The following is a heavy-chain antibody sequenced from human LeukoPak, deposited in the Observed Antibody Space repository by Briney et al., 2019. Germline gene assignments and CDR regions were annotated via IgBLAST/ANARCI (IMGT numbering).Heavy chain of an antibody. CDR3: ARGRIDSSGYYYVGLPAFDY. CDR2: ISAYNGNT. Sequence: ASVKVSCKSSGYTFTSYGISWVRQAPGQGLAWMGWISAYNGNTNYEQKLQGRVTMTTDTSTSTDYMELRSLRSDDTAVYYCARGRIDSSGYYYVGLPAFDYWGQGTLVTVSS. D-gene: IGHD3-22*01. J-gene: IGHJ4*02. CDR1: GYTFTSYG. V-gene: IGHV1-18*01.